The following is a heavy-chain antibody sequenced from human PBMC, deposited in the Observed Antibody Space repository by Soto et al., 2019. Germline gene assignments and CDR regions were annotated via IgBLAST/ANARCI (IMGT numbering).Heavy chain of an antibody. CDR2: IYATGTT. Sequence: SETQSLTCTVSGASISGFYWSWIRKSAGKGLEWIGRIYATGTTDYNPSLKSRVMMSVDTSKKQFSLKLRSVTAADTAVYYCVRDGTKTLRDWFDPWGQGISVTVSS. J-gene: IGHJ5*02. CDR3: VRDGTKTLRDWFDP. D-gene: IGHD1-1*01. CDR1: GASISGFY. V-gene: IGHV4-4*07.